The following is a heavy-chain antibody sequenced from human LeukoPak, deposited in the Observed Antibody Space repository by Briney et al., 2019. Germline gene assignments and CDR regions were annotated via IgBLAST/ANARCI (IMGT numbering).Heavy chain of an antibody. D-gene: IGHD2-15*01. CDR3: ARLDCSPGGCYFDH. CDR2: IYYSGST. Sequence: SETLSLTCTVSGGSIGNNIYYWGWIRQPPGKGLEWIGNIYYSGSTYYNPSLKSRVTISVDTSKNHFSLKLNSVTAADTAVYYCARLDCSPGGCYFDHWGQGTLVTVSS. J-gene: IGHJ4*02. CDR1: GGSIGNNIYY. V-gene: IGHV4-39*02.